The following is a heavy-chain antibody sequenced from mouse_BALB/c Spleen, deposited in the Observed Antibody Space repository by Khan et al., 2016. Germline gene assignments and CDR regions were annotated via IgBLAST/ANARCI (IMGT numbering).Heavy chain of an antibody. J-gene: IGHJ2*01. Sequence: QVQLQQSGAELARPGASVKMSCKASGYTFTIYTMHWVKQRPGQGLEWIGYINPSSGYTNYNQKFKDKATLTADKSSSTAYMQLRSLTSEDSAVYDCARSRRMVGNYLFDHWGQGTTHTVSS. V-gene: IGHV1-4*01. CDR1: GYTFTIYT. CDR2: INPSSGYT. D-gene: IGHD2-1*01. CDR3: ARSRRMVGNYLFDH.